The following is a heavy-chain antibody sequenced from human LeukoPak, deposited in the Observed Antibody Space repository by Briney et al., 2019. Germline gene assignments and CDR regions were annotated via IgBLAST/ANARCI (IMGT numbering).Heavy chain of an antibody. J-gene: IGHJ4*02. Sequence: GGSLRLSCAASGFTFSSYSMNWVRQAPGKGLEWVSSISSSSSYIYYADSVKGRFTISRDNAKNTLYLQMNSLRAEDTAVYYCAKDFAGDRDYWGQGTLVTVSS. CDR2: ISSSSSYI. D-gene: IGHD4-17*01. CDR3: AKDFAGDRDY. V-gene: IGHV3-21*01. CDR1: GFTFSSYS.